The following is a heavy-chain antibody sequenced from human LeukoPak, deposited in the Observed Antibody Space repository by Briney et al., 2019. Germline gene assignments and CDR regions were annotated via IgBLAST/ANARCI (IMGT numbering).Heavy chain of an antibody. J-gene: IGHJ4*02. Sequence: GGSLRLSCAASGFTFSSYSMNWVRQAPGKGLEWVSSISSSSSYIYYADSVKGRFTIPRDNAKNSLYLQMNSLRAEDTAVYYCARDKVATRGYSSGWSPSFDYWGQGTLVTVSS. D-gene: IGHD6-19*01. CDR2: ISSSSSYI. CDR3: ARDKVATRGYSSGWSPSFDY. CDR1: GFTFSSYS. V-gene: IGHV3-21*01.